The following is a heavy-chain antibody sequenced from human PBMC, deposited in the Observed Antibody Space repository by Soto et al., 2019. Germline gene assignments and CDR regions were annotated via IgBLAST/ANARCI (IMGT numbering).Heavy chain of an antibody. J-gene: IGHJ6*02. D-gene: IGHD2-21*02. CDR3: ARVYCGGDCYYYYGMDF. Sequence: QVQLVQSGAEVKKPGSSVKVSCKASGGTFSSYAISWVRQAPGQGLEWMGGIIPIFGTANYAQKFQGRVTITADESTSTAYMELSSLRSEDTAVYYCARVYCGGDCYYYYGMDFWGQGTTFTVAS. CDR1: GGTFSSYA. CDR2: IIPIFGTA. V-gene: IGHV1-69*01.